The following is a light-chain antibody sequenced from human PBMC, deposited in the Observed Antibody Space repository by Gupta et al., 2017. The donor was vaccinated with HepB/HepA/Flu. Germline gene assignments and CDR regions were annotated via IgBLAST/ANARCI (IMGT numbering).Light chain of an antibody. V-gene: IGLV2-14*03. CDR2: DVS. CDR1: SSDIGDYNY. CDR3: SSYSSSGTYV. J-gene: IGLJ1*01. Sequence: QSALTQPASVSGSPGQSITISCTGTSSDIGDYNYVSWYQHHPGKVPKLMIFDVSNRPSGVSHRFSGSKFGDTASLTISGVQAEDDADYYCSSYSSSGTYVFGTGTKLTVL.